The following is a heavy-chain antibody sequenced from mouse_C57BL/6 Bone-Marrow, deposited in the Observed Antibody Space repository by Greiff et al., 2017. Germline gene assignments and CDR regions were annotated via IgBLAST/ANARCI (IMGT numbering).Heavy chain of an antibody. J-gene: IGHJ4*01. V-gene: IGHV1-4*01. CDR1: GYTFTSYT. CDR2: INPSSGYT. CDR3: ERLNIYYDYGGAMDY. Sequence: QVQLQQSGAELARPGASVKMSCKASGYTFTSYTMHWVKQRPGQGLEWIGYINPSSGYTKYNQKIKDKATLTADKSSSTAYMQLSSLTSEDSAVYYCERLNIYYDYGGAMDYWGQGTSVTVSS. D-gene: IGHD2-4*01.